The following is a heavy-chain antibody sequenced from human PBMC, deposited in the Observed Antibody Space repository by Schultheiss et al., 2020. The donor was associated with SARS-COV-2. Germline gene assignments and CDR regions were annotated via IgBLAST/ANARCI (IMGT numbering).Heavy chain of an antibody. CDR3: ARDFYDYFDY. CDR2: ISYDGSNK. D-gene: IGHD3-16*01. V-gene: IGHV3-30*01. J-gene: IGHJ4*02. CDR1: GFTFSSYA. Sequence: GGSLRLSCAASGFTFSSYAMHWVRQAPGKGLEWVAVISYDGSNKYYADSVKGRFTISRDSSKNTLYLQMNSLRAEDTAVYYCARDFYDYFDYWGQGTLVTVSS.